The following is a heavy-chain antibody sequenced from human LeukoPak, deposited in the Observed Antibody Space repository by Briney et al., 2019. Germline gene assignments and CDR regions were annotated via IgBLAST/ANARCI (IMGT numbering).Heavy chain of an antibody. V-gene: IGHV3-66*01. CDR2: IYSGGTT. J-gene: IGHJ4*02. Sequence: PGGPLRLSCAASGVTVSNNYMNWVRQAPGKGLEWVSLIYSGGTTHYADTVKGRFTISRDGSTNTLYLQMNSLRVEDTAVYYCARDPPAVASNTYGWGQGTLVTVSS. CDR1: GVTVSNNY. CDR3: ARDPPAVASNTYG. D-gene: IGHD6-13*01.